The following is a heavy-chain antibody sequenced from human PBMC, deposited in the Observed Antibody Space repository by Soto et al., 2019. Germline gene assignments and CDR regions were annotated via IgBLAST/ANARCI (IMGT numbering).Heavy chain of an antibody. CDR2: IYPGDSDT. CDR1: GYSFTTYW. V-gene: IGHV5-51*01. D-gene: IGHD6-13*01. J-gene: IGHJ6*02. CDR3: ARQAAAGKYYYAMDV. Sequence: EVQLVQSGAEVKKPGESLKISCKGSGYSFTTYWIDWVRQMPRKGLEGMVIIYPGDSDTRYSPSFQGQVTISADKSIDTTYLQWSSLKASDTAIYYCARQAAAGKYYYAMDVWGQGTTVTVSS.